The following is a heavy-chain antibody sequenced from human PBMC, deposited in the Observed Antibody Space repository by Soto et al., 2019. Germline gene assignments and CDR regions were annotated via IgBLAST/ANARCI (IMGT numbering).Heavy chain of an antibody. CDR1: GFTFSDYY. CDR2: SSNSGSFT. Sequence: PGGSLRLSCAASGFTFSDYYMSWIRQTPGKGLEWIGYSSNSGSFTRYADSVKGRFSISRDNAKNSLYLQINSLRAEDTAVYYCARDNVEAYYYDSSGYYHYYFDYWGQGTLVTVSS. CDR3: ARDNVEAYYYDSSGYYHYYFDY. J-gene: IGHJ4*02. D-gene: IGHD3-22*01. V-gene: IGHV3-11*06.